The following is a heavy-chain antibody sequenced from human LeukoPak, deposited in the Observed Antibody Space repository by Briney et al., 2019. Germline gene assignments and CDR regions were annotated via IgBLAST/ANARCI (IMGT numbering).Heavy chain of an antibody. V-gene: IGHV3-23*01. CDR3: AKPLPGNYYYMDV. Sequence: GGSLRLSCAASGFTFSSYAMRWVRQAPGRGLEWVSAISGSGGSTYYADSVKGRFTISRDNAKNTLYLQMNSLRAEDTAVYYCAKPLPGNYYYMDVWGKGTTVTVSS. J-gene: IGHJ6*03. CDR1: GFTFSSYA. CDR2: ISGSGGST. D-gene: IGHD3-16*02.